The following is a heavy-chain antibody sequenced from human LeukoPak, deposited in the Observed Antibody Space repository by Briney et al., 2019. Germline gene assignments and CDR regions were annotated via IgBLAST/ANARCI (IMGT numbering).Heavy chain of an antibody. CDR1: GGTFSSYA. D-gene: IGHD3-22*01. Sequence: SVKVSCKASGGTFSSYAISWVRQAPGQGLEWMGGIIPIFGTANYAQKFQGRVTITADKSTSTAYMELSSLRSEDTAVYYCARDFRDSLFYYDSSGYRNWFDPWGQGTLVTVSS. V-gene: IGHV1-69*06. CDR3: ARDFRDSLFYYDSSGYRNWFDP. J-gene: IGHJ5*02. CDR2: IIPIFGTA.